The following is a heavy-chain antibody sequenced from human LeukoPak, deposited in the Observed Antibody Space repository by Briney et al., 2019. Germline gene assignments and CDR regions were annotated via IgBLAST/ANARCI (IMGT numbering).Heavy chain of an antibody. CDR3: ARGRPHGNDY. V-gene: IGHV3-74*01. D-gene: IGHD4-23*01. CDR1: GFTFSSYW. J-gene: IGHJ4*02. Sequence: GGSLRLSCAASGFTFSSYWMNWVRQAPGKGLVWVSRIASDGSSTTYADSVKGRFSISRDNAKNTLYLQMKSLRVEDTAVYYCARGRPHGNDYWGQGTLVTVSS. CDR2: IASDGSST.